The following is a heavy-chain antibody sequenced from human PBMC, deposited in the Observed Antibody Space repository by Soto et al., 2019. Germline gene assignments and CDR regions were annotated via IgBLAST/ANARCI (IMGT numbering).Heavy chain of an antibody. Sequence: SETLSLTCTVSGGSISSYYWSWIRQPPGKGLEWIGYIYYSGSTNYSPSLKSRVTISVDTSKNQFSLKLSSVTAADTAVYYCARERDSSLPYQRWGQGTLVTVSS. D-gene: IGHD3-22*01. CDR2: IYYSGST. CDR3: ARERDSSLPYQR. J-gene: IGHJ1*01. V-gene: IGHV4-59*01. CDR1: GGSISSYY.